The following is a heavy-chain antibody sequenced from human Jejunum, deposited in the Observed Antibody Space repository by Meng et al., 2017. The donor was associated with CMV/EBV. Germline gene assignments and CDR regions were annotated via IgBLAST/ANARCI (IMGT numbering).Heavy chain of an antibody. V-gene: IGHV3-21*01. CDR3: VTSERYDY. D-gene: IGHD1-1*01. CDR1: VFMFSGYS. CDR2: ITGSSFYI. Sequence: LSCAASVFMFSGYSMNWVRQAPGKGLEWVSSITGSSFYIYYADSVKGRFTISRDNAKNSLYLQMNSLRAEDTAVYYCVTSERYDYWGQGTLGTVSS. J-gene: IGHJ4*02.